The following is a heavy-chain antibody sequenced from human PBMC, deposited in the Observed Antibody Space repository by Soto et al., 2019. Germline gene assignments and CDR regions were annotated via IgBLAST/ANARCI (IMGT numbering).Heavy chain of an antibody. CDR3: ARVSKYYDSSGYYPNYYYYGMDV. V-gene: IGHV4-31*03. D-gene: IGHD3-22*01. CDR2: IYYSGST. J-gene: IGHJ6*02. CDR1: GGSISSGGYY. Sequence: SETLSLTCTVSGGSISSGGYYWSWIRQHPGKGLEWIGYIYYSGSTYYNPSLKSRVTISVDTSKNQFSLKLSSVTAADTAVYYCARVSKYYDSSGYYPNYYYYGMDVWGQGTTVTVSS.